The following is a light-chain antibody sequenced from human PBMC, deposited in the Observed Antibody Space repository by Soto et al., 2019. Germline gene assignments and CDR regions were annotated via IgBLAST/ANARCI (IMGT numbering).Light chain of an antibody. CDR1: QSVSSN. J-gene: IGKJ1*01. Sequence: EVVMTQSAVTLSVSPGEGATLSCRASQSVSSNLAWYQEKPGQAPSLLIYGAFTRATGIPARFSGTGSGTEFTLTISSLQSEDIALYYCQQYNDWPLTFGQGTKADIK. CDR2: GAF. V-gene: IGKV3-15*01. CDR3: QQYNDWPLT.